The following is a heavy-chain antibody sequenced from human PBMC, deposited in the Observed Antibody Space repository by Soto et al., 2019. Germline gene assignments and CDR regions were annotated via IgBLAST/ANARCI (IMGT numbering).Heavy chain of an antibody. CDR3: TRDVRELLVQ. CDR1: GATFGTFS. D-gene: IGHD1-26*01. V-gene: IGHV1-69*08. Sequence: QVQLVQSGADMKKPGSSVKVSCKASGATFGTFSVSWVRQAPGQGLEWMGRIIPILDVSKYTQKFQGRVRFTADKSTNTVFMELTNLRINASSLYFSTRDVRELLVQWGQGTLVTVSS. J-gene: IGHJ1*01. CDR2: IIPILDVS.